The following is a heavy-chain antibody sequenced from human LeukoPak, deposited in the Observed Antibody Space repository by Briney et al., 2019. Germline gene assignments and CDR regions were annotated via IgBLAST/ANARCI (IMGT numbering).Heavy chain of an antibody. CDR2: MNPNSGNT. Sequence: ASVKVCCKASGYTFTSYGINWVRQATGQGLEWMGWMNPNSGNTGYAQKFQGRVTMTRNTSISTAYMELSSLRSEDTAVYYCARGDNWNYGYYGMDVWGQGTTVTVSS. CDR3: ARGDNWNYGYYGMDV. V-gene: IGHV1-8*01. J-gene: IGHJ6*02. D-gene: IGHD1-7*01. CDR1: GYTFTSYG.